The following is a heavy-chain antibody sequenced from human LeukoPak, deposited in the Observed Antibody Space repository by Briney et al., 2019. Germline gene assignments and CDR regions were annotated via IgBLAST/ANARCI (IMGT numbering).Heavy chain of an antibody. D-gene: IGHD2-21*02. CDR2: INHSGST. J-gene: IGHJ3*02. CDR3: AGRVPVVVTAIPDDAFDI. CDR1: GGSISGSGYY. Sequence: TSETLSLSCIVSGGSISGSGYYWSWIRQPPGKGLEWIGEINHSGSTNYNPSLKSRVTISVDTSKNQFSLKLSSVTAADTAVYYCAGRVPVVVTAIPDDAFDIWGQGTMVTVSS. V-gene: IGHV4-34*01.